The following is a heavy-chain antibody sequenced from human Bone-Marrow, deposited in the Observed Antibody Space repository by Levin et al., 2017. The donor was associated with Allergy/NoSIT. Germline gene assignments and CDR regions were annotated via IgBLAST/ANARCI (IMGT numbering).Heavy chain of an antibody. V-gene: IGHV3-72*01. CDR3: ARSIDCSSASCPWYAFDI. J-gene: IGHJ3*02. Sequence: PGGSLRLSCAASGFIFSDHYMDWVRQAPGKGLEWVGRTRNNAKSYTTEYAASVRGRFTISRDDSKSSLYLQMNSLKTEDTAVYYCARSIDCSSASCPWYAFDIWGLGTMVTVSS. CDR2: TRNNAKSYTT. CDR1: GFIFSDHY. D-gene: IGHD2-2*01.